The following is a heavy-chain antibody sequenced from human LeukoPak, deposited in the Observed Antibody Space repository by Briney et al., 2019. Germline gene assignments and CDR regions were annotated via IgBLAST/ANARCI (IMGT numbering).Heavy chain of an antibody. J-gene: IGHJ4*02. Sequence: GGSLRLSCTASGFTFSYFWMSWVRQAPGKGLEWVANINLDGTERHYVDSVKGRFTISRDNARKSLYLQMNSLRGDDTAVYYCAKDLSGAADYYFEYWGQGTLVTVSS. CDR2: INLDGTER. V-gene: IGHV3-7*01. CDR1: GFTFSYFW. D-gene: IGHD6-19*01. CDR3: AKDLSGAADYYFEY.